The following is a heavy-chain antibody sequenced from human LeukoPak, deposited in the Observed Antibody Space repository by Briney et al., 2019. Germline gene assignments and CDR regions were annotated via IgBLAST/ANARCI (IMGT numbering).Heavy chain of an antibody. Sequence: ASVKVSYKVSGYTFTDYYMHWVQQAPGKGLEWMGLVEPEDGETIYAEKFQGRVTITADTSTDTAYMELSSLRSEDTAVYYCALSRYSSSDPFDYWGQGTLVTVSS. CDR3: ALSRYSSSDPFDY. J-gene: IGHJ4*02. V-gene: IGHV1-69-2*01. CDR2: VEPEDGET. CDR1: GYTFTDYY. D-gene: IGHD6-13*01.